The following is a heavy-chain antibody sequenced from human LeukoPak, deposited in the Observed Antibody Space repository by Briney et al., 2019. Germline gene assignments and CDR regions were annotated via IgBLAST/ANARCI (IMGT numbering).Heavy chain of an antibody. CDR1: GFIFSSYD. CDR3: ARALSIATTVDI. J-gene: IGHJ3*02. CDR2: ISSSSSYI. V-gene: IGHV3-21*01. D-gene: IGHD6-6*01. Sequence: GGSLRLSCAASGFIFSSYDINWLRQAPGQGLEWISSISSSSSYIYYADSVRGRFTISRDNAKHSVFLQMNRLRAEDTAVYYCARALSIATTVDIWGPGTMVTVPS.